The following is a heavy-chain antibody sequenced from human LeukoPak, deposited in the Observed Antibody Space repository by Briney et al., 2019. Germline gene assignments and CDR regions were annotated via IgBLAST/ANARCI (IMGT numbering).Heavy chain of an antibody. CDR2: IHTSGNT. D-gene: IGHD3-22*01. J-gene: IGHJ4*02. CDR3: SEYYYDSSGYYRFDC. V-gene: IGHV4-4*07. CDR1: GGSISIYY. Sequence: SETLSLTCTVSGGSISIYYWSWIRQPAGKGLEWIGRIHTSGNTNYNPSLKSRVTMSVDTSKNQFSLKLSSVTAADTAVYYCSEYYYDSSGYYRFDCWGQGTLVTVSS.